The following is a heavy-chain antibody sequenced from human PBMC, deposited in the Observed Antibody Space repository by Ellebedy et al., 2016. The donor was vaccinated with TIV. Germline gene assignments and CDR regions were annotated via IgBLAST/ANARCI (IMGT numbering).Heavy chain of an antibody. CDR1: GFTFSGYN. D-gene: IGHD3-22*01. CDR3: ARSTYYYDSSGRPHHAIDV. CDR2: ISSSSRTI. Sequence: GESLKISCAASGFTFSGYNMNWVRQTPGKGLEWVSYISSSSRTIYYADSLKGRFTISRDNAKNSLFLQMNSLRVEDTAVYYCARSTYYYDSSGRPHHAIDVWGQGTMVTVSS. J-gene: IGHJ3*01. V-gene: IGHV3-21*04.